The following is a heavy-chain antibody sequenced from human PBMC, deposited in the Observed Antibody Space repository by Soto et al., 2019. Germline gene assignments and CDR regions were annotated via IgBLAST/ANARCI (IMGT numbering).Heavy chain of an antibody. CDR3: AKDGATPVAARFRDS. CDR1: GFNFSHYA. J-gene: IGHJ4*02. D-gene: IGHD6-19*01. Sequence: QVQLVESGGGVVQPGASLRLSCEASGFNFSHYAMHWVRQAPGKGLEWLAIISLDGSNKYSAKPVKDRFTISRDNSKSTLYLQMNSLRPEDTAVYYCAKDGATPVAARFRDSWGQGTAVTVSS. CDR2: ISLDGSNK. V-gene: IGHV3-30*18.